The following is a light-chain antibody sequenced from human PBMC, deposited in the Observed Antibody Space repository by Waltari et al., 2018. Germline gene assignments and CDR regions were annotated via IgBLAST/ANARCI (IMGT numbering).Light chain of an antibody. V-gene: IGKV1-5*03. J-gene: IGKJ1*01. Sequence: DIQLTQSPSTLSASVGDRVTITCRASQDIGTWLAWYQQQPGKAPKLLVYKASRLQSGVPSRLSGSGSVTEFTLTITSLQPEDFATFYCQQFDTYPWTFGQGTKVDSK. CDR1: QDIGTW. CDR2: KAS. CDR3: QQFDTYPWT.